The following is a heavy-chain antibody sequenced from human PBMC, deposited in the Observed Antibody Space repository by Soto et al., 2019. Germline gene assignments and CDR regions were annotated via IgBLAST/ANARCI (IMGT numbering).Heavy chain of an antibody. CDR1: GGTFSSYA. CDR3: ARSLPDYYDSSSYPLDPFDI. V-gene: IGHV1-69*12. D-gene: IGHD3-22*01. J-gene: IGHJ3*02. CDR2: INPIFGTA. Sequence: QVQLVQSGAEVKKPGSSVKVSCKASGGTFSSYAMSWVRQAPGRGLEWVGGINPIFGTANYAQKFQGRVTIIADESTSTVYMELSSLRSEDTAVYYCARSLPDYYDSSSYPLDPFDIWGQGTMVTVSS.